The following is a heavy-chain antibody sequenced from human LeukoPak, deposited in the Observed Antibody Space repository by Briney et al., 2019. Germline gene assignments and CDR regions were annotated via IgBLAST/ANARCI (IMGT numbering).Heavy chain of an antibody. CDR1: GDSTTSYY. Sequence: SETLSLTCTVSGDSTTSYYWCWVRQAAGQGLERSGRIYSVGTPDYNPSLKSRVNMSLDTSNNQFSLNLNSVTAGDTAVYYCAREEGAVLGTDYYHDCWGQGTLVTVSS. J-gene: IGHJ4*02. CDR2: IYSVGTP. D-gene: IGHD6-19*01. V-gene: IGHV4-4*07. CDR3: AREEGAVLGTDYYHDC.